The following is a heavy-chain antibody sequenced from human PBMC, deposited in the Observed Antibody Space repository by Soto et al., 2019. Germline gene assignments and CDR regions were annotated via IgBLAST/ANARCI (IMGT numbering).Heavy chain of an antibody. J-gene: IGHJ4*02. Sequence: QVQLVESGGGVVQPERSLRLSCAASGFTFSRQAMHWVRQAPGRGLEWVAVIWYHGVDKYYADSVKGLFTISRDNSKYTVYLQMNVLRGEDTAVYYCATGFLGFCTGGNCPLDSWGQGSLVTVSS. V-gene: IGHV3-33*01. CDR1: GFTFSRQA. CDR2: IWYHGVDK. CDR3: ATGFLGFCTGGNCPLDS. D-gene: IGHD2-15*01.